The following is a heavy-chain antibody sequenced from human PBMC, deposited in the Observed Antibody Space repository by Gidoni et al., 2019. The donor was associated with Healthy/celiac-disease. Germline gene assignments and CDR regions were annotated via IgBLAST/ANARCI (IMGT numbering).Heavy chain of an antibody. D-gene: IGHD3-10*01. Sequence: EVQLVESGGGLVKPGGSLRLSCAASGFPFSSYSMNWVRQAPGKGLEWVSSISSSSSYIYYADSVKGRFTISRDNAKNSLYLQMNSLRAEDTAVYYCARDLWGVHDNFDYWGQGTLVTVSS. CDR2: ISSSSSYI. CDR3: ARDLWGVHDNFDY. V-gene: IGHV3-21*01. CDR1: GFPFSSYS. J-gene: IGHJ4*02.